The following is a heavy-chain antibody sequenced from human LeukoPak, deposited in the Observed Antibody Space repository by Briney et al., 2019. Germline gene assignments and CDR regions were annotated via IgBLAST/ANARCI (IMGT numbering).Heavy chain of an antibody. D-gene: IGHD3-16*01. CDR2: ITSTGFSI. CDR3: AREGFGRVAGYFDY. Sequence: GGSLRLSCAASGFAFSNYAMSWVRQAPGKGLEWVSYITSTGFSIYYADSVKGRFTISRDNAKNSLYLQINSLRAEDTAVYYCAREGFGRVAGYFDYWGQGTLVTVSS. CDR1: GFAFSNYA. V-gene: IGHV3-48*03. J-gene: IGHJ4*02.